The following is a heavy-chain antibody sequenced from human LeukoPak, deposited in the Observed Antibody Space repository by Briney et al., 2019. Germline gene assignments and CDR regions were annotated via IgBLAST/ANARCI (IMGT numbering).Heavy chain of an antibody. Sequence: ASVKVSCKVSGYTLTELSMHWVRQAPGKGLEWMGGFDPEDGETIYAQKFQGRVTMTEDTSTDTAYMELSSLRSEDTAVYYCATDPELRHALDIWGQGTMVTVSS. V-gene: IGHV1-24*01. CDR2: FDPEDGET. CDR1: GYTLTELS. D-gene: IGHD1-7*01. CDR3: ATDPELRHALDI. J-gene: IGHJ3*02.